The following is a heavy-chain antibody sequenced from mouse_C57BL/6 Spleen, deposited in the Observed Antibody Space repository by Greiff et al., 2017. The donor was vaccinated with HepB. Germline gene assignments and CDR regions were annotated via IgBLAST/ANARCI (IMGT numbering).Heavy chain of an antibody. Sequence: QVQLQQPGAELVKPGASVKLSCKASGYTFTSYWMHWVKQRPGQGLEWIGMIHPNSGSTNYNEKFKSKATLTVDKSSSTAYMQLSSLTSEDSAVYYCARRYYGSRYYYAMDYWGQGTSVTVSS. CDR1: GYTFTSYW. D-gene: IGHD1-1*01. CDR3: ARRYYGSRYYYAMDY. J-gene: IGHJ4*01. V-gene: IGHV1-64*01. CDR2: IHPNSGST.